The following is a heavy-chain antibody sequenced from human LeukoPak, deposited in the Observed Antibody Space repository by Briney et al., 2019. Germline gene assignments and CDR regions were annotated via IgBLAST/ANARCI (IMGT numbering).Heavy chain of an antibody. V-gene: IGHV3-21*06. CDR1: GFTFSTYA. D-gene: IGHD6-6*01. Sequence: GGSLRLSCAASGFTFSTYAMNWVRQAPGKGLEWVSSISSSGDYIFYADSVKDRFAISRDNAKNSLLLQMNSLRAEDTAMYYCARGSIAARRVQSFDYWGQGTLVTVSS. CDR3: ARGSIAARRVQSFDY. J-gene: IGHJ4*02. CDR2: ISSSGDYI.